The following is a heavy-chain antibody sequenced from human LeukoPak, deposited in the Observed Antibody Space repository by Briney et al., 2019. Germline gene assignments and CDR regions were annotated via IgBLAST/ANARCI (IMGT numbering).Heavy chain of an antibody. CDR1: GFTFSSYG. D-gene: IGHD5-18*01. CDR2: IWYDGSNK. V-gene: IGHV3-33*01. CDR3: ASEWSYGPEGHYSWGAFDI. Sequence: EGSLRLSCAASGFTFSSYGMHWVRQAPGKGLEWVAVIWYDGSNKYYADSVKGRFTISRDNSKNTPYLQMNSLRAEDTAVYYCASEWSYGPEGHYSWGAFDIWGQGTMVTVSS. J-gene: IGHJ3*02.